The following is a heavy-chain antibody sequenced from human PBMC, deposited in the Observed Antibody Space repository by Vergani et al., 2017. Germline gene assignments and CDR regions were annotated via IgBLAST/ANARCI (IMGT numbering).Heavy chain of an antibody. Sequence: QVQLQESGPGLVKPSETLSLTCTVSGGSVSSGSYYWSWIRQPPGKGLEWIGYIYYSGSTNYNPPLKSRVTISVDTSKNQFSLKLSSVTAADTAVYYCARKVEPYFDYWGQGTLVTVSS. CDR2: IYYSGST. D-gene: IGHD1-26*01. J-gene: IGHJ4*02. V-gene: IGHV4-61*01. CDR3: ARKVEPYFDY. CDR1: GGSVSSGSYY.